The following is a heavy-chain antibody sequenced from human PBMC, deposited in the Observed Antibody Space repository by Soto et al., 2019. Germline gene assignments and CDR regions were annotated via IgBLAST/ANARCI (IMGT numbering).Heavy chain of an antibody. CDR2: IYYSGST. D-gene: IGHD1-1*01. Sequence: SETLSLTCTVSGGSISNYYWSWIRQPPGEGLEWIGCIYYSGSTNYNPSLKSRVTISVDTSKNQFSLKLSSVTAADTAVYYCARDRTTNSDYGMDVWGQGTTVTVSS. V-gene: IGHV4-59*01. CDR1: GGSISNYY. CDR3: ARDRTTNSDYGMDV. J-gene: IGHJ6*02.